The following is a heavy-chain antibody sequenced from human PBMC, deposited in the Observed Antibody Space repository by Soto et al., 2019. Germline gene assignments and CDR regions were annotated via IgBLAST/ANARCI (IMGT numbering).Heavy chain of an antibody. CDR2: VTPRNGDT. V-gene: IGHV1-8*02. Sequence: QVQLVQSGAEMKKPGASVKVSCKASGYTFTSYDINWVRQAAGQGPEWMGSVTPRNGDTAFAQKYQGRVTVTSNTSVSTVYRELSNLRSDDTAVYFCARGGSYWARRHYFDSWGQGTLVTVSS. D-gene: IGHD2-8*02. CDR1: GYTFTSYD. J-gene: IGHJ4*02. CDR3: ARGGSYWARRHYFDS.